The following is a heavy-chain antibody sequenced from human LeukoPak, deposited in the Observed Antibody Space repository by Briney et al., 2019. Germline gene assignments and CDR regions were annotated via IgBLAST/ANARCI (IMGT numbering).Heavy chain of an antibody. Sequence: ASVKVSCKASGYTFTGYYMHWVRQAPGQGLEWMGRINPNSGGTNYAQKFQGRVTMTRDTSISTAYMELSRLRSDDTAVYYCARDRSSGYSYGYFYWGQGTLVTVSS. CDR2: INPNSGGT. J-gene: IGHJ4*02. D-gene: IGHD5-18*01. CDR1: GYTFTGYY. V-gene: IGHV1-2*06. CDR3: ARDRSSGYSYGYFY.